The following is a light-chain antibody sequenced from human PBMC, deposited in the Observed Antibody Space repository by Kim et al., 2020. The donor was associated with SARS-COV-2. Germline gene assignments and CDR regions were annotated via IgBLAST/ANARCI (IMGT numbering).Light chain of an antibody. V-gene: IGKV3-20*01. CDR2: GAS. CDR3: YQYGNSPVT. CDR1: QGVVGGY. J-gene: IGKJ3*01. Sequence: SPGERATPSCRASQGVVGGYLAWYQQKLGQAPRLLIYGASNRATGIPDRFSGSGSGTDFTLTISRLEPEDFAVYYCYQYGNSPVTFGPGTKVDIK.